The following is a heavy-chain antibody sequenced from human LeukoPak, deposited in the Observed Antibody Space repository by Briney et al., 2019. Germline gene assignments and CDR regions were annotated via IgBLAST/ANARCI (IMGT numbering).Heavy chain of an antibody. D-gene: IGHD3-3*01. CDR1: GYSVTSYW. Sequence: GESLKISCKGSGYSVTSYWIGWVRQMPGKGLEWMGIIYPGDSDTRYSPSFQGQVTISADKSISTAYLQWSSLKASDTAMYYCARHWESRLRFLEWPMVDYWGQGTLVTVSS. CDR3: ARHWESRLRFLEWPMVDY. J-gene: IGHJ4*02. CDR2: IYPGDSDT. V-gene: IGHV5-51*01.